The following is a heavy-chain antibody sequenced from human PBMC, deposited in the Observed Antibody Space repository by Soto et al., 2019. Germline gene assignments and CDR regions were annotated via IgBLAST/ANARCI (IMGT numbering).Heavy chain of an antibody. CDR2: IIPIFGTA. V-gene: IGHV1-69*06. CDR1: GGTFSSYA. D-gene: IGHD3-3*01. J-gene: IGHJ6*02. Sequence: SVKVSCKASGGTFSSYAISWVRQAPGQGLEWMGGIIPIFGTANYAQKFQGRVTITADKSTSTAYMELGSLRSEDTAVYYCARGTIFGVVNYGMDVWGQGTTVTVSS. CDR3: ARGTIFGVVNYGMDV.